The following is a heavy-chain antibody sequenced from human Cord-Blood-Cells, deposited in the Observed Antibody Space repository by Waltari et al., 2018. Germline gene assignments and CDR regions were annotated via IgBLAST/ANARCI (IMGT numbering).Heavy chain of an antibody. CDR2: LWYDGSKK. Sequence: QVQLVESGGGVVQPGRSLRLSCAASGFTFSSYGMHWVRQAPGKGLEWVALLWYDGSKKYYADSVKGRFTISRDNSKNTLYLQMNSLRAEDTAMYYCAKEVVRGSYYDYWGQGTLVTVSS. CDR1: GFTFSSYG. D-gene: IGHD3-10*01. V-gene: IGHV3-30*02. J-gene: IGHJ4*02. CDR3: AKEVVRGSYYDY.